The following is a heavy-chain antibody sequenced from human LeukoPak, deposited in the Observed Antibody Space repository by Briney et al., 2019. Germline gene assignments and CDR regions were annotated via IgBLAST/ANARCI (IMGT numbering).Heavy chain of an antibody. J-gene: IGHJ4*02. D-gene: IGHD1-26*01. CDR3: ARELLEWELVY. V-gene: IGHV1-69*13. Sequence: ASVEVSCKASGGTFSSYAISWVRQAPGQGLEWMGGIIPIFGTANYAQKFQGRVTITADESTSTAYMELSSLRSEDTAVYYCARELLEWELVYWGQGTLVTVSS. CDR1: GGTFSSYA. CDR2: IIPIFGTA.